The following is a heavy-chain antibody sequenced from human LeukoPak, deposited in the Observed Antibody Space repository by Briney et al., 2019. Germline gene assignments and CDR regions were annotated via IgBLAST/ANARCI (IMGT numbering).Heavy chain of an antibody. J-gene: IGHJ4*02. CDR3: ARGEGDGYNPPDY. Sequence: ASVKVSCKASGYTFTGYYMHWVRQAPGQGLEWMGWINPNSGGTNYAQKFQGRVTMTRDTSISTAYMELSRLRSDDTAVYYCARGEGDGYNPPDYWGQGTLVTVSS. CDR1: GYTFTGYY. D-gene: IGHD5-24*01. CDR2: INPNSGGT. V-gene: IGHV1-2*02.